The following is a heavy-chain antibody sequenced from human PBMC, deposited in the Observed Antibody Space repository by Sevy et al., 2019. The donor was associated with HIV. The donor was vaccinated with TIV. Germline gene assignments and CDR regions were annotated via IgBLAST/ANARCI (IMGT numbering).Heavy chain of an antibody. Sequence: SETLSLTCLVSDASITTNYWSWIRQAPGKGLEWIGYFFHSGTTNYNRSLKSRVTISGDTSKNEFSLRLTSLTAADTAVYYCARSRAYPRDSDDGFANWGQGTMVTVSS. CDR1: DASITTNY. CDR2: FFHSGTT. V-gene: IGHV4-59*01. J-gene: IGHJ3*02. D-gene: IGHD2-21*01. CDR3: ARSRAYPRDSDDGFAN.